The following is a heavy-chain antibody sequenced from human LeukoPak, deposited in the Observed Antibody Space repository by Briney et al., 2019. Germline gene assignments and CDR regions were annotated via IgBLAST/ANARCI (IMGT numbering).Heavy chain of an antibody. CDR3: SRQTLCHSERWLQFLDY. J-gene: IGHJ4*02. D-gene: IGHD5-24*01. CDR2: INHSGST. V-gene: IGHV4-34*01. Sequence: SETLSLTCAVYGWSFSGYYWSWIRQPPGKGLEWIGVINHSGSTNYNPSLKSRVPISVDTSQNQLSLKPSSVTAANTALYYCSRQTLCHSERWLQFLDYWGQGGMVSDSS. CDR1: GWSFSGYY.